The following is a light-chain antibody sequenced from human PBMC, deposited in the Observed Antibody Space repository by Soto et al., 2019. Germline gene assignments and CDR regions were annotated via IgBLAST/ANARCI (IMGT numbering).Light chain of an antibody. J-gene: IGKJ1*01. Sequence: EIVMTQSPASLSVSPGERVTLSCRAGQGVTTNFAWYQQKSGQSPRLLIYGASNRATGIPDRFSGSGSGTEFTLTISRLQSEDFAVYYCQQYNNWPPVTFGQGTKVDIK. CDR2: GAS. V-gene: IGKV3-15*01. CDR3: QQYNNWPPVT. CDR1: QGVTTN.